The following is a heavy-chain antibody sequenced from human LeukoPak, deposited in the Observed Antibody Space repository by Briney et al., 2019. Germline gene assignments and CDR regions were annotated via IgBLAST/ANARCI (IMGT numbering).Heavy chain of an antibody. V-gene: IGHV1-69*04. J-gene: IGHJ5*02. CDR1: GGTFSSYA. Sequence: SVKVSCKASGGTFSSYAISWVRQAPGQGLEWMGRIIPILGIANYAQKFQGRVTITADKSTSTAYMELSSLRSEDTAVYYCAREYSSGAGFDPWGQGTLVTVSS. CDR3: AREYSSGAGFDP. CDR2: IIPILGIA. D-gene: IGHD6-19*01.